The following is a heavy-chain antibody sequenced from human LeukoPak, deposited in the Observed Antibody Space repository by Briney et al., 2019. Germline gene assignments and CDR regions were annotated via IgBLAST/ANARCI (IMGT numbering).Heavy chain of an antibody. J-gene: IGHJ3*02. V-gene: IGHV3-53*01. CDR1: GFTVSSNY. CDR3: ARVGKRITIFGVVIPNAFDI. CDR2: IYSGGST. Sequence: PGRSLRLSCAASGFTVSSNYMSWVRQAPGKGLEWVSVIYSGGSTYYADSVKGRFTISRDNSKNTLYLQMNSLRAEDTAVYYCARVGKRITIFGVVIPNAFDIWGQGTMVTVSS. D-gene: IGHD3-3*01.